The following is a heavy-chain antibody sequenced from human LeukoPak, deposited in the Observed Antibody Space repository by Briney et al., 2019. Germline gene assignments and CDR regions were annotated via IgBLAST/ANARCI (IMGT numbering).Heavy chain of an antibody. CDR2: NYYAGGT. V-gene: IGHV4-39*01. CDR1: GGSISSSSYY. Sequence: SETLSLTCTVSGGSISSSSYYWGWIRQPPGRGLDWIGTNYYAGGTYYNPSLKSRVTISVDTSKNQFSLKLSSVTAADTAVYYCARRHFGSALRDYWGQGTLVTVSS. CDR3: ARRHFGSALRDY. D-gene: IGHD3-10*01. J-gene: IGHJ4*02.